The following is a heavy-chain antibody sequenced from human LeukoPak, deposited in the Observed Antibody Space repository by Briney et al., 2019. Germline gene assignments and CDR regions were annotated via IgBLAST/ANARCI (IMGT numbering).Heavy chain of an antibody. J-gene: IGHJ6*02. CDR3: AKDGEQLVLYYNYYYGMDV. CDR1: GFTFSSYA. Sequence: PGGSLRLSCAASGFTFSSYAMSWVRQAPGKGLEWVSAISGSGSSTYYADSVKGRFTISRDNSKNTLYLQMNSLRAEDTAVYYCAKDGEQLVLYYNYYYGMDVWGQGTTVTVSS. V-gene: IGHV3-23*01. CDR2: ISGSGSST. D-gene: IGHD6-6*01.